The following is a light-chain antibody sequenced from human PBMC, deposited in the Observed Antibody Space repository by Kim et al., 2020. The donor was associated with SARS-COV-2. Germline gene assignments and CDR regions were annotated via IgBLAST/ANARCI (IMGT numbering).Light chain of an antibody. Sequence: DIQMTQSPSTLSASMGDRVTIACRTSQSINNYLAWYQQKPGKAPKLLIYETSSLKPGVPPRFSGGVSGTTFTLTISNLQPDDFATYYCQQYDRSSPWTCGQGTKVDIK. CDR2: ETS. CDR1: QSINNY. J-gene: IGKJ1*01. V-gene: IGKV1-5*03. CDR3: QQYDRSSPWT.